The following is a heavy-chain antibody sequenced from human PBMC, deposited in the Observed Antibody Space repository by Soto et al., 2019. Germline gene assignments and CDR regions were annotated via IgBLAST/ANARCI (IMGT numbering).Heavy chain of an antibody. CDR1: GGSISSYY. J-gene: IGHJ6*03. D-gene: IGHD2-2*01. CDR3: ARHGVPAAIGYYYYMGV. CDR2: IYYSGST. Sequence: SETLSLTCTVSGGSISSYYWSWIRQPPGKGLEWIGYIYYSGSTNYNPSLKSRVTISVDTSKNQFSLKLSSVTAADTAVYYCARHGVPAAIGYYYYMGVWGKGTTVTVSS. V-gene: IGHV4-59*08.